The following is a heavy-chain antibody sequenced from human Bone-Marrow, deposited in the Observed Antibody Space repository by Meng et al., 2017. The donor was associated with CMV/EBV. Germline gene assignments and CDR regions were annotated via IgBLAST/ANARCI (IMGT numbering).Heavy chain of an antibody. Sequence: EPLSLTCAVQGASFSGYYWRWIRQPPGKGLEWVSSISSSSSYIYYADSVKGRFTISRDNAKNSLYLQMNSLRAEDTAVYYCARVYYGSGYYFDYWGQGTLVTVSS. J-gene: IGHJ4*02. CDR3: ARVYYGSGYYFDY. CDR1: GASFSGYY. D-gene: IGHD3-10*01. CDR2: ISSSSSYI. V-gene: IGHV3-21*01.